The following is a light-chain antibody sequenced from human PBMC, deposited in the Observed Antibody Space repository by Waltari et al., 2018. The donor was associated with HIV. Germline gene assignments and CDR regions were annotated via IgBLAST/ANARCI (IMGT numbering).Light chain of an antibody. CDR2: EVT. CDR1: SSNVGSDDL. J-gene: IGLJ1*01. V-gene: IGLV2-23*02. Sequence: GQSITISCTGTSSNVGSDDLVSWYQQHPGEAPKLIIYEVTKRPSGVSNRFSGSKSGNTASLTISGLQAEDEADYYCCSCPRSGIRYVFGTGTKVTVL. CDR3: CSCPRSGIRYV.